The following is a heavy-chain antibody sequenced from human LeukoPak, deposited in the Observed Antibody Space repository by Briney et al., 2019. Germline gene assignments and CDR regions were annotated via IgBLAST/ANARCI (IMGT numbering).Heavy chain of an antibody. CDR2: INPNTGGT. CDR1: GYTFTGYY. Sequence: GASVKVSCKSSGYTFTGYYMHWVRQAPGQGLEWMGWINPNTGGTNYAQKFKGRVTMTRDTSISTAYMELSRLRSDDTAVYYCARRKNYDFWSGSARRGAFDIWGQGTMVTVSS. D-gene: IGHD3-3*01. V-gene: IGHV1-2*02. J-gene: IGHJ3*02. CDR3: ARRKNYDFWSGSARRGAFDI.